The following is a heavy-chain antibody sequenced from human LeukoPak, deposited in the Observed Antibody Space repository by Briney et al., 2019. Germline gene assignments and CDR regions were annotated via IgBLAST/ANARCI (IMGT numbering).Heavy chain of an antibody. V-gene: IGHV3-7*01. CDR2: IKEDGSEE. CDR3: ARDWLVGVPFDAFHL. Sequence: GGSLRLSCAASGFTFNTYWMSWVRQAPGKGLEWVANIKEDGSEEYYVDSVKGRFTISRDNAKNSLYLQMDSLSAEDTALYFCARDWLVGVPFDAFHLWGQGTMVIVSS. J-gene: IGHJ3*01. D-gene: IGHD1-26*01. CDR1: GFTFNTYW.